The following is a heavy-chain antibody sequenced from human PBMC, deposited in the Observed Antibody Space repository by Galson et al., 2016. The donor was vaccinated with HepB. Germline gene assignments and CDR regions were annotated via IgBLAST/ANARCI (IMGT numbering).Heavy chain of an antibody. CDR3: AKATYSGTYFES. Sequence: SLRLSCAASGFIFSNFGMHWVRQAPGKGLEWVAVISYDANNKYYEDSVKGQFTISRDNSKNTLYLQLNSLRGDDTAVYYCAKATYSGTYFESWGQGTLVTVSS. CDR1: GFIFSNFG. D-gene: IGHD3-10*01. CDR2: ISYDANNK. J-gene: IGHJ4*02. V-gene: IGHV3-30*18.